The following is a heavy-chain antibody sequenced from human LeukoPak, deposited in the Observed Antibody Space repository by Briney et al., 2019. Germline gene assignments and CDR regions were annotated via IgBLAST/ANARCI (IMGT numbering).Heavy chain of an antibody. CDR3: ARDYYDSSGYFFLRHDAFDI. D-gene: IGHD3-22*01. J-gene: IGHJ3*02. CDR1: GFIFSSYW. V-gene: IGHV3-7*01. CDR2: IKQDGSEK. Sequence: AGGSLRLSCAASGFIFSSYWMSWVRQAPGKGLEWVANIKQDGSEKYYVDSVKGRFTISRDNAKNSLYLQMNSLRAEDTAVYYCARDYYDSSGYFFLRHDAFDIWGKGTMVTVSS.